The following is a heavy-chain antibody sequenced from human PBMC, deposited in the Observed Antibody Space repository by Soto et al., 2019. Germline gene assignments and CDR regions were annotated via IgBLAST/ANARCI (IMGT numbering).Heavy chain of an antibody. D-gene: IGHD3-22*01. CDR2: IIPVFDTV. J-gene: IGHJ4*02. CDR1: GGLFSSYA. V-gene: IGHV1-69*01. Sequence: QEQLVQSGSEVKKSGSSVKVSCKDTGGLFSSYAVSWVRQAPGQGLEWMGGIIPVFDTVYYAQKFQGRVTITADESTNTAYMELSSLRSEDTAMYECARGGSGYVWFNEFWGQGTRVTVPS. CDR3: ARGGSGYVWFNEF.